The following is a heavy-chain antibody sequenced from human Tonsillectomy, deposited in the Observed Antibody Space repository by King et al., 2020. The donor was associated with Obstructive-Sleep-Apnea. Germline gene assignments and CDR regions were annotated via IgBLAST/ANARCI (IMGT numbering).Heavy chain of an antibody. CDR1: GFTFSTYE. V-gene: IGHV3-30*04. D-gene: IGHD4-17*01. CDR3: ATYGDYPGSSFDY. J-gene: IGHJ4*02. CDR2: ISYDGSDK. Sequence: VQLVESGGGVVQPGRSLRLSCAASGFTFSTYEMHWVRQAPGKGLEWVAVISYDGSDKYYADPVKGRFTISRDNSKNTLSLQMNSLTTEDTAVFYCATYGDYPGSSFDYWGQGTLVTVSS.